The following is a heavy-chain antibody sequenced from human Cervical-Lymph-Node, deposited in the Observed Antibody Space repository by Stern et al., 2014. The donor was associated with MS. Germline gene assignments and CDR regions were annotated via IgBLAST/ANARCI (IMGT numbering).Heavy chain of an antibody. CDR3: ARDRWSTVTTSDY. CDR1: GFTFDDYA. CDR2: ISWNSGSI. J-gene: IGHJ4*02. D-gene: IGHD4-17*01. V-gene: IGHV3-9*01. Sequence: EVQLVESGGALVQPGRSLRLSCAASGFTFDDYAMHWVRQAPGKGLEWVSGISWNSGSIRYADSVRGRFIVSRDNAKNSLYLQMNTLRTEDTALYYCARDRWSTVTTSDYWGQGTLVTVSS.